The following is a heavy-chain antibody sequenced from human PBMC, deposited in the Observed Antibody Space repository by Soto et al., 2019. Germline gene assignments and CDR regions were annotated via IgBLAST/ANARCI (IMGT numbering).Heavy chain of an antibody. CDR2: ISYDGSNK. CDR1: GFTFSSYA. V-gene: IGHV3-30-3*01. J-gene: IGHJ5*02. Sequence: QVQLVESGGGVVQPGRSLRLSCAASGFTFSSYAMHWVRQAPGKGLEWVAVISYDGSNKYYADSVKGRFTISRDNSKNTLYLKMNSLRAEDTAVYYCARDGGIYGNYGFDWFDPWGQGTLVTVSS. D-gene: IGHD4-17*01. CDR3: ARDGGIYGNYGFDWFDP.